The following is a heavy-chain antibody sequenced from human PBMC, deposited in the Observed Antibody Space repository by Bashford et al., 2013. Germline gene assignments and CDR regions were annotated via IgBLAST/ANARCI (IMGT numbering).Heavy chain of an antibody. V-gene: IGHV1-2*04. CDR2: IHPDRGDT. J-gene: IGHJ3*02. D-gene: IGHD2-15*01. CDR3: ARDPGLGYCSGGSCYPYDAFDI. CDR1: GYTLTDYY. Sequence: ASVKVSCKASGYTLTDYYIHWVRQAPGQGLQYMGWIHPDRGDTDYAQRFQGWVTMTRDTSISTTYMEVRGLKSDDTAVYYCARDPGLGYCSGGSCYPYDAFDIWGQGTMVTVSS.